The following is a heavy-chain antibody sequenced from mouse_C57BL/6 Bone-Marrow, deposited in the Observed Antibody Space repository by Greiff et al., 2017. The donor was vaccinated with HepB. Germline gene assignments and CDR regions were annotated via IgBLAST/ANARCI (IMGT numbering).Heavy chain of an antibody. CDR2: IYPGGGYT. CDR3: ARIYSNYYAMDY. D-gene: IGHD2-5*01. J-gene: IGHJ4*01. CDR1: GYTFTNYW. V-gene: IGHV1-63*01. Sequence: VQLVESGAELVRPGTSVKMSCKASGYTFTNYWIGWAKQRPGHGLEWIGDIYPGGGYTNYNEKLKGKATLTADKSSSTAYMQFSSLTSEDSAIYYCARIYSNYYAMDYWGQGTSVTVSS.